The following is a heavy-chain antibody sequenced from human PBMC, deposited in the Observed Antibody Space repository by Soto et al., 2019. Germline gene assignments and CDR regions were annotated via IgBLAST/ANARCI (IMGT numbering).Heavy chain of an antibody. CDR3: ARDQNKGRRWLQSPHWYFDL. D-gene: IGHD5-12*01. CDR1: GSTFSSYS. J-gene: IGHJ2*01. Sequence: GGSLRLSCAASGSTFSSYSMNWVRQAPGKGLEWVSYISSSSSTIYYADSVKGRFTISRDNAKNSLYLQMNSLRDEDTAVYYCARDQNKGRRWLQSPHWYFDLWGRGTLVTVSS. CDR2: ISSSSSTI. V-gene: IGHV3-48*02.